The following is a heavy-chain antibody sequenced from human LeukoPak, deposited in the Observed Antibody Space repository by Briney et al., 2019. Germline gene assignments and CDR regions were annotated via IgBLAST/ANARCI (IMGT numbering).Heavy chain of an antibody. CDR1: GFDFSGYT. Sequence: LGGSLRLSCAASGFDFSGYTMTWVRQAPGRGLEWLSAITSSRGDIYYADSAKGRFTISRDNAKNSLYLQINSLRAEDTAVYYCTRVNGDSVDADYYYYMDVWGKGTTVTVSS. J-gene: IGHJ6*03. CDR2: ITSSRGDI. D-gene: IGHD2-21*02. CDR3: TRVNGDSVDADYYYYMDV. V-gene: IGHV3-21*01.